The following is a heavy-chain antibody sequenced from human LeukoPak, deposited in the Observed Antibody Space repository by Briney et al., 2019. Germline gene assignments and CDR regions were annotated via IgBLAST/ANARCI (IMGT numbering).Heavy chain of an antibody. V-gene: IGHV3-30-3*01. CDR2: VSYNGNNK. CDR3: ARGIYCTFSGCGDYFDY. J-gene: IGHJ4*02. D-gene: IGHD2-8*01. Sequence: GGSLRLSCAASGFTFSAYPMHWVRQSPGKGLEWVAVVSYNGNNKYYTDSVKGRFTISRDNSKNALYLQMNSLRAEDTAVYFCARGIYCTFSGCGDYFDYWGQGTLVTVSS. CDR1: GFTFSAYP.